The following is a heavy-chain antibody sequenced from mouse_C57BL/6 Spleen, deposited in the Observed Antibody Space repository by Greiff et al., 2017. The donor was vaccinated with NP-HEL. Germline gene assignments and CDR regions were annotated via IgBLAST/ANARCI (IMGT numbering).Heavy chain of an antibody. CDR3: ASDHGGSSGSFAY. CDR1: GFSLTSYG. CDR2: IWGVGST. V-gene: IGHV2-6*01. D-gene: IGHD3-2*02. J-gene: IGHJ3*01. Sequence: QVQLQQSGPGLVAPSQSLSITCTVSGFSLTSYGVDWVRQSPGKGLEWLGVIWGVGSTNYNSALKSRLSISKDNSKSQVFLKMNSLQTDDTAMYYCASDHGGSSGSFAYWGQGTLVTVSA.